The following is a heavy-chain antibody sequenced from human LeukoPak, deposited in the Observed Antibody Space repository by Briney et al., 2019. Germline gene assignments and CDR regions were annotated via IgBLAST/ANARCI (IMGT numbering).Heavy chain of an antibody. Sequence: PGGSLRLSCAASGFTVSSNYMSWVRQAPGKGLEWVSVIYSGGSTYYADSVKGRFTISRDNSKNTLYLQMNSLRAEDTAVYYCARGFSRDGYNHLDYWGQGTLVTVSS. V-gene: IGHV3-66*02. CDR2: IYSGGST. D-gene: IGHD5-24*01. CDR3: ARGFSRDGYNHLDY. J-gene: IGHJ4*02. CDR1: GFTVSSNY.